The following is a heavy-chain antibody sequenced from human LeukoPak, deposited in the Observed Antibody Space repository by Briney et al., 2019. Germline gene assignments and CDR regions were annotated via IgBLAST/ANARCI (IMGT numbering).Heavy chain of an antibody. J-gene: IGHJ4*02. Sequence: GGCLRLACAASGFTFSNAWMSWVRQAPGKVLGWVGRIKSKTDGGTTDYAAPVKGRFTISRDDSKNTLYLQMNSLKTEDTAVYYCSRRVYFDYWGQGTLVTVSS. V-gene: IGHV3-15*01. CDR3: SRRVYFDY. CDR2: IKSKTDGGTT. CDR1: GFTFSNAW.